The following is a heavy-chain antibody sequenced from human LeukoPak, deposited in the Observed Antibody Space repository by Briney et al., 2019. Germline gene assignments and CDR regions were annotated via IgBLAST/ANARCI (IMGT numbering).Heavy chain of an antibody. CDR1: GYSFTSYW. CDR3: ARHGSSSWIPFDY. Sequence: GESLKISCKGSGYSFTSYWIGWVRQMPGKGLEWMGIIYPGDSDTRYSPSFQGQVTISADKSINTAYLQWSSLKASDTAMYYCARHGSSSWIPFDYWGQGTLVTVSS. D-gene: IGHD6-13*01. CDR2: IYPGDSDT. V-gene: IGHV5-51*01. J-gene: IGHJ4*02.